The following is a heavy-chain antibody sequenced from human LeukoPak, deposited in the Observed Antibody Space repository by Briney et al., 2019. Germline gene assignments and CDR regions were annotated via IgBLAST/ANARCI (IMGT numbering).Heavy chain of an antibody. J-gene: IGHJ4*02. CDR3: ARWSGTTDDY. V-gene: IGHV4-34*01. D-gene: IGHD4-11*01. CDR2: INHSGGT. Sequence: PSETLSLTCVVYGGSFSGYYWSWIRQPPGKGLEWIGEINHSGGTNYNPSLKSRVIMSVDTSKNQFSLKLSSVTAADTAVYYCARWSGTTDDYWGQGTLVTVSS. CDR1: GGSFSGYY.